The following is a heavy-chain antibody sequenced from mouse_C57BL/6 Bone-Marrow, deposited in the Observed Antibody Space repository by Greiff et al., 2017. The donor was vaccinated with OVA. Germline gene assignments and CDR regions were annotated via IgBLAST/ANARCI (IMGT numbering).Heavy chain of an antibody. CDR1: GFTFSDYG. Sequence: EVKLEESGGGLVKPGGSLKLSCAASGFTFSDYGMHWVRQAPEQGLEWVAYISSGSSTIYYADTVKGRFTISRDNAKNTLFLQMTSLRAEDTAMYYCARVGNGYYGQGTLVTVSA. J-gene: IGHJ3*02. V-gene: IGHV5-17*01. CDR2: ISSGSSTI. CDR3: ARVGNGY.